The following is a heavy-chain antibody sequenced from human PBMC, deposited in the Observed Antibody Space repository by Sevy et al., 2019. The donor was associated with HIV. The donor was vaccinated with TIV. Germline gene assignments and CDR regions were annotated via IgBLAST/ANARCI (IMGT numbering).Heavy chain of an antibody. V-gene: IGHV3-23*01. CDR2: ISGSGGST. D-gene: IGHD5-18*01. CDR3: AKDLILIQLWFFDC. Sequence: LSLTCAASGFTFSSYAMSWVRQAPGKGLEWVSAISGSGGSTYYADSVKGRFTISRDNSKNTLYLQMNSLRAEDTAVYYCAKDLILIQLWFFDCWGQGTLVTVSS. J-gene: IGHJ4*02. CDR1: GFTFSSYA.